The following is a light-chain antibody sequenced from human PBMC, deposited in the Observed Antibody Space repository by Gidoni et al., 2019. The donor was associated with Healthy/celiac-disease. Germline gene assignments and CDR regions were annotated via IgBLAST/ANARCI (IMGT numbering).Light chain of an antibody. V-gene: IGKV4-1*01. CDR2: WAS. Sequence: DIRMTQAPDALALSLGERATINCKSSQSVLYSPNNKNYLAWYQQKPGQPPKLLIYWASTRESGVPDRFSGSGSGTDFTLTISSLQAEDVAVYYCQQYYSTPLTFGGGTKVEIK. CDR3: QQYYSTPLT. J-gene: IGKJ4*01. CDR1: QSVLYSPNNKNY.